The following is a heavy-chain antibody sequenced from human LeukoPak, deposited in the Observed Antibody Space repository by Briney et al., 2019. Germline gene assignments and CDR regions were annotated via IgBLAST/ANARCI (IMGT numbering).Heavy chain of an antibody. CDR1: GFTFSSYS. CDR3: AGYCSATSCYGVDH. J-gene: IGHJ4*02. Sequence: GGSLRLSCAASGFTFSSYSMNWVRQAPGKGLEWVSYISSSSSAIYYTDSVKGRFTISRDNAKNSLYLQMNSLRAEDTAVYYCAGYCSATSCYGVDHWGQGTLVTVSS. CDR2: ISSSSSAI. D-gene: IGHD2-2*01. V-gene: IGHV3-48*01.